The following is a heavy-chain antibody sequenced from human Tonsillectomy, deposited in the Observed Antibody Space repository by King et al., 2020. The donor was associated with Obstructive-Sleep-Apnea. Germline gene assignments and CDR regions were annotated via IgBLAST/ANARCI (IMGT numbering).Heavy chain of an antibody. CDR3: AGWFGEFLFGY. D-gene: IGHD3-10*01. Sequence: VQLVESGGGLVQPGMSLRLSCVASGFTFSNYAMSWARQSPGKGLEWVSVISYSGIYTYNADSVKGRFTIPRDNSKNTLFLQMNSLRAEDTAVYYCAGWFGEFLFGYWGQGTLVTVSS. J-gene: IGHJ4*02. CDR2: ISYSGIYT. CDR1: GFTFSNYA. V-gene: IGHV3-23*04.